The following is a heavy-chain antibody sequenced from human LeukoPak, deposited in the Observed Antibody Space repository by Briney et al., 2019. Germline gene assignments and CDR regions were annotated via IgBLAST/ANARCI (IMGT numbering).Heavy chain of an antibody. CDR3: ARITGIEAAGDY. J-gene: IGHJ4*02. Sequence: GGSLRLSCAASGFTFSMYWMSWVRLAPGKGLEWVANIKHDGSEKFYVDSVKGRFIISRDNAKNSLFLQLNSLRDEDTAVYYCARITGIEAAGDYWGQGTLVTVSS. CDR2: IKHDGSEK. V-gene: IGHV3-7*04. CDR1: GFTFSMYW. D-gene: IGHD6-25*01.